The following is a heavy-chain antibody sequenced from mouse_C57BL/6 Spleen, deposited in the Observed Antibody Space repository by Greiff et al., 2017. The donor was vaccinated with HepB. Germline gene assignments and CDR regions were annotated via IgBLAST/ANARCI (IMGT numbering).Heavy chain of an antibody. CDR1: GYTFTDYN. CDR3: ASSTETGTTDC. J-gene: IGHJ4*01. V-gene: IGHV1-22*01. Sequence: VQLKQSGPELVKPGASVKMSCKASGYTFTDYNMHWVKQSHGKSLEWIGYINPNNGGTSYNQKFKGKATLTVDKSSSTAYMELRRLTSEYSAIYYCASSTETGTTDCWGEGTSVTVSS. D-gene: IGHD4-1*02. CDR2: INPNNGGT.